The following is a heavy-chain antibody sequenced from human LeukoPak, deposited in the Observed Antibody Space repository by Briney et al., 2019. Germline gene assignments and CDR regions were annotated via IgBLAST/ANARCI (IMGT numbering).Heavy chain of an antibody. D-gene: IGHD3-22*01. J-gene: IGHJ4*02. Sequence: SGTLSLTCTVSGDSINSLDLWSWVRQPPGKGLEWIGEMYLSGTTHSNPSVKSRVTISIDKSKNQFFLNLSSVTAADTAVYYCAGLGGRYSSGLYYYYFDYWGQGTLVTVSS. CDR1: GDSINSLDL. CDR3: AGLGGRYSSGLYYYYFDY. CDR2: MYLSGTT. V-gene: IGHV4-4*02.